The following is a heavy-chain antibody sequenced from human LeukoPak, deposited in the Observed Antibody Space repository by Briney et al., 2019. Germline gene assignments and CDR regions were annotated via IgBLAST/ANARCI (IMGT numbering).Heavy chain of an antibody. CDR1: GYTFTSYD. D-gene: IGHD1-26*01. CDR3: ARGPGMPGSSFDY. V-gene: IGHV1-8*01. J-gene: IGHJ4*02. CDR2: MNPNSGNT. Sequence: ASVKVSCKASGYTFTSYDINWVRQATGQGLEWMGWMNPNSGNTGYAQKFQGRVTMTRTTSISTADMELSSLRSEDTAVYYCARGPGMPGSSFDYWGQGTLVTVSS.